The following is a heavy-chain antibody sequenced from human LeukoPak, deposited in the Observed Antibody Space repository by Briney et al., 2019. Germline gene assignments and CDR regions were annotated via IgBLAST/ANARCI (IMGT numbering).Heavy chain of an antibody. D-gene: IGHD6-13*01. J-gene: IGHJ4*02. Sequence: SETLSLTCAVYGESFSGYYWSWIRQPPGKGLEWIGYIYYSGSTNYNPSLKSRVTISVDTSKNQFSLKLSSVTAADTAVYYCARGGSSSWYYFDYWGQGTLVTVSS. CDR1: GESFSGYY. V-gene: IGHV4-59*08. CDR3: ARGGSSSWYYFDY. CDR2: IYYSGST.